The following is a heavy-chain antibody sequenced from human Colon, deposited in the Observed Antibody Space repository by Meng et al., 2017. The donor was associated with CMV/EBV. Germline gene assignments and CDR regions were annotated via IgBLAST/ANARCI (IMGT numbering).Heavy chain of an antibody. CDR1: GASVSGRSYY. V-gene: IGHV4-39*07. J-gene: IGHJ2*01. Sequence: HLPVVAPELVMPSQTLSPTCTVSGASVSGRSYYWCWIRQPPGKGLEWIASIYYTGNDYHNPSLKSRVTISIDTSNNQFSLRLTSVTAADTAVYYCARMALHWYFDLWGRGTLVTVSS. CDR3: ARMALHWYFDL. D-gene: IGHD5-24*01. CDR2: IYYTGND.